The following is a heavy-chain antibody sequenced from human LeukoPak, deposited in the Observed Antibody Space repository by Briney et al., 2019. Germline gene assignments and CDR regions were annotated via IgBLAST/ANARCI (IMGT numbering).Heavy chain of an antibody. J-gene: IGHJ4*02. CDR3: ASTMVRGVKVDY. V-gene: IGHV3-23*01. CDR2: ISGSGGST. CDR1: GFTFGDYG. Sequence: GGSLRLSCTTSGFTFGDYGMSWVRQAPGKGLEWVSGISGSGGSTYYADSVKGRFTISRDNSKNTLYLQMNSLRAEDTAVYYCASTMVRGVKVDYWGQGTLVTVSS. D-gene: IGHD3-10*01.